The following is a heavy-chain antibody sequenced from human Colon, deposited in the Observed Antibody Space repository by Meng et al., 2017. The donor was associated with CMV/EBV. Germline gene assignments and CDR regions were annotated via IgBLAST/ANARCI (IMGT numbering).Heavy chain of an antibody. J-gene: IGHJ4*02. CDR2: IYYSGS. CDR3: ARRSPPHNFGGKRGHYFDY. Sequence: SLTCTVSGGSISSFYWSWIRQSPGKGLEWVGDIYYSGSNYNPSLKSRVTMSLDTSKNRFSLSLSSVTAADTAVYYCARRSPPHNFGGKRGHYFDYWGQGTVVTVSS. V-gene: IGHV4-59*01. D-gene: IGHD4-23*01. CDR1: GGSISSFY.